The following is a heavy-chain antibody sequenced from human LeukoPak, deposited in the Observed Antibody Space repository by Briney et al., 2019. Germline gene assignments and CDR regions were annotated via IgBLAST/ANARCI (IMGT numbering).Heavy chain of an antibody. CDR2: IYHSEST. J-gene: IGHJ2*01. CDR3: ARGPRLLWFGELLRGWYFDL. Sequence: SETLSLTCTVSGGSVSSGSYYWSWIRQPPGKGLEWIGYIYHSESTNYNPSLKSRVTISVDTSKNQFSLKLSSVTAADTAVYYCARGPRLLWFGELLRGWYFDLWGRGTLVTVSS. CDR1: GGSVSSGSYY. V-gene: IGHV4-61*01. D-gene: IGHD3-10*01.